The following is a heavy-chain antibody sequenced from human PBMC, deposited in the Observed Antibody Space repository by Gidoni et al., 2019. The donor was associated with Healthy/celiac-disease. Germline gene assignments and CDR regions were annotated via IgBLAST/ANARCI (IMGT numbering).Heavy chain of an antibody. Sequence: QVQPVQSGAEVKKTGSSVKVSCKASGGTFSSYAISWVRQAPGQGLEWMGRIIPILGIANYAQKFQGRVTITADKSTSTAYMELSSLRSEDTAVYYCARASNAVAGNDYWGQGTLVTVSS. CDR2: IIPILGIA. D-gene: IGHD6-19*01. V-gene: IGHV1-69*04. CDR1: GGTFSSYA. J-gene: IGHJ4*02. CDR3: ARASNAVAGNDY.